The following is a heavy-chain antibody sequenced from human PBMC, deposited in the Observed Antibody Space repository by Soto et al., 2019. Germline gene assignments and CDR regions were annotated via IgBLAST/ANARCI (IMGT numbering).Heavy chain of an antibody. CDR3: ARAHCSGGSCTLYYGMDV. V-gene: IGHV1-69*01. CDR2: IIPIFGTA. D-gene: IGHD2-15*01. J-gene: IGHJ6*02. CDR1: GGTFSSYA. Sequence: QVQLVQSGAEVKKPGSSVKVSCKASGGTFSSYAISWVRQAPGQGLEWMGGIIPIFGTANYAQKFQGRVTITADESTSTAYMELSSLRSEDTAVYYCARAHCSGGSCTLYYGMDVWGQGTTVTVSS.